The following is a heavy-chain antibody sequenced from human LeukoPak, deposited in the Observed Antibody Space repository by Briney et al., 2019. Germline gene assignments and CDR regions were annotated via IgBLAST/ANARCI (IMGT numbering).Heavy chain of an antibody. Sequence: SETLSLTCAVYGGSFSGYYWSWIRQPPGKGLEWIGEINHSGSTNYNPSLKSRVTISVDRSKNQFSLKLSSATAADTAVYYCARAEDSSSPFDYWGQGTLVTVSS. J-gene: IGHJ4*02. CDR3: ARAEDSSSPFDY. CDR2: INHSGST. D-gene: IGHD6-13*01. CDR1: GGSFSGYY. V-gene: IGHV4-34*01.